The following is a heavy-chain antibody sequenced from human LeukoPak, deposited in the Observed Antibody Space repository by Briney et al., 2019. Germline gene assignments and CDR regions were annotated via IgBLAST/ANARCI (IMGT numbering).Heavy chain of an antibody. V-gene: IGHV4-59*01. CDR1: GGSISSYY. J-gene: IGHJ5*02. D-gene: IGHD3-9*01. CDR2: IYYSGIT. CDR3: ARNNEVEDYDILTGKALGWFDP. Sequence: SETLSLTCTVSGGSISSYYWNWIRQPPGKGLEWIGYIYYSGITNYNPSLKSRVTISVDTSKNQFSLKLSSVTAADTAMYYCARNNEVEDYDILTGKALGWFDPWGQGTLVTVSS.